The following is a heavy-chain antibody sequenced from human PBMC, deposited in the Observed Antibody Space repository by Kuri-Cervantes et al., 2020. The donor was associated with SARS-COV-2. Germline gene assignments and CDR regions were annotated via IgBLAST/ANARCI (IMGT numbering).Heavy chain of an antibody. Sequence: GGSLRLSCAASGFTFGSYEMNWVRQAPGKGLEWVATISYDGSNQYYGDSVKGRFAISRDNSKNTVNLQMNSLRGEDTALYYCARAGYSTGWFPDWYFDLWGRGTLVTVSS. J-gene: IGHJ2*01. CDR2: ISYDGSNQ. D-gene: IGHD6-19*01. CDR3: ARAGYSTGWFPDWYFDL. CDR1: GFTFGSYE. V-gene: IGHV3-30*03.